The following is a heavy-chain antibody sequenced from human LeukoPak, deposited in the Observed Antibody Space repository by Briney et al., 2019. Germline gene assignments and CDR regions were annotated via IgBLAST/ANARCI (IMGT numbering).Heavy chain of an antibody. CDR3: ARGIVVVVAATPDYYYYGMDV. Sequence: ASVKVSCKASGGTFSSYAISWVRQAPGQGLEWMGRIIPILGIANYAQKFQGRVTITADKSTSTAYMELSSLRSEDTAVYYCARGIVVVVAATPDYYYYGMDVWGQGTTVTVSS. CDR2: IIPILGIA. CDR1: GGTFSSYA. J-gene: IGHJ6*02. D-gene: IGHD2-15*01. V-gene: IGHV1-69*04.